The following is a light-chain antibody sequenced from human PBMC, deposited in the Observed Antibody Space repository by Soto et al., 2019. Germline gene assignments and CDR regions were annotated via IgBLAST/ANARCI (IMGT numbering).Light chain of an antibody. Sequence: DIQMTPSPSTLSATVGDRVTITCRASQSISTWLAWYQQKPGKAPKLLIYDASNLDSGVPSRFSGSGSGTEFTLTITSLQPDDFATYYCQQYGNYYTFGQGTKLEIK. CDR2: DAS. J-gene: IGKJ2*01. CDR3: QQYGNYYT. V-gene: IGKV1-5*01. CDR1: QSISTW.